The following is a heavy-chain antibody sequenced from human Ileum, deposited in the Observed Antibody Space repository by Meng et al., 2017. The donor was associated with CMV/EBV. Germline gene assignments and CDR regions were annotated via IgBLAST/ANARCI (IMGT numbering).Heavy chain of an antibody. CDR1: GYSFTSYW. Sequence: NVSCKGSGYSFTSYWIGWVRQMPGKGLEWMGIIYPGDSDTRYSPSFQGQVTISADKSISTAYLQWSSLKASDTAMYYCARREPYYYDSSGSHAFDIWGQGTMVTVSS. D-gene: IGHD3-22*01. CDR2: IYPGDSDT. V-gene: IGHV5-51*01. CDR3: ARREPYYYDSSGSHAFDI. J-gene: IGHJ3*02.